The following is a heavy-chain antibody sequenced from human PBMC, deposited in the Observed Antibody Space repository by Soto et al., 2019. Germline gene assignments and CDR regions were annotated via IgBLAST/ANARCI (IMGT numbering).Heavy chain of an antibody. J-gene: IGHJ5*02. CDR3: ARERLHDYYASSGYFSGP. Sequence: SETLSLTCAVSGYSVSSGYYWGWIRQPPGKGLEWIGSIYHSGSTYYNPSLKGRVTISVDTSKNQFSLKLSSVTAADTAVYYCARERLHDYYASSGYFSGPWGQGTLVTVSS. CDR1: GYSVSSGYY. D-gene: IGHD3-22*01. CDR2: IYHSGST. V-gene: IGHV4-38-2*02.